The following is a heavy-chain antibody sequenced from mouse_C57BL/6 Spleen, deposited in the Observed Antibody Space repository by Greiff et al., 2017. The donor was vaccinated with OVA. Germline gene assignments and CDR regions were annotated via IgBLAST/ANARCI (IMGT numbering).Heavy chain of an antibody. CDR3: AREFYYGSSYRYFDV. Sequence: EVKLVESGGGLVKPGGSLKLSCAASGFTFSDYGMHWVRQAPEKGLEWVAYISSGSSTIYYADTVKGRFTISRDNAKNTLFLQMTSLRSEDTAMYYCAREFYYGSSYRYFDVWGTGTTVTVSS. J-gene: IGHJ1*03. V-gene: IGHV5-17*01. CDR1: GFTFSDYG. CDR2: ISSGSSTI. D-gene: IGHD1-1*01.